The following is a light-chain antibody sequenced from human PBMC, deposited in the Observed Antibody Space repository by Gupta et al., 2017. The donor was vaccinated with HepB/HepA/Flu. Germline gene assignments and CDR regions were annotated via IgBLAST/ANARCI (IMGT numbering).Light chain of an antibody. J-gene: IGLJ3*02. CDR1: SSDV. CDR3: SSYMSTSALAV. CDR2: DVS. Sequence: QSALTQPASVSGSPGQSITISCTGTSSDVSWYQQHPVKAPKLMIYDVSKRPARVSYRFSGSKSGNTASLTISELQAEDEADYYCSSYMSTSALAVFGGGTKLTVL. V-gene: IGLV2-14*01.